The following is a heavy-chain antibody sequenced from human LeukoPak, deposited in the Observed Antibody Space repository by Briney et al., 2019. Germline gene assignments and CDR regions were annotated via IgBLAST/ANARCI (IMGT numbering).Heavy chain of an antibody. J-gene: IGHJ4*02. V-gene: IGHV3-23*01. CDR1: GFTFSSYA. Sequence: SGGSLRLSCAASGFTFSSYAMSWVRQAPGKGLEWVSAISGSGGSTYYADSVKGRFTISRDNAKNSLYLQMNSLRAEDTAVYYCARAEGLVVVAATIDYWGQGTLVTVSS. D-gene: IGHD2-15*01. CDR2: ISGSGGST. CDR3: ARAEGLVVVAATIDY.